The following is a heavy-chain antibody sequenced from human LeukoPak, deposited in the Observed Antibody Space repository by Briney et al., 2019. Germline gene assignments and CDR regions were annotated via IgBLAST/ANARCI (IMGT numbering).Heavy chain of an antibody. V-gene: IGHV4-59*01. Sequence: SEALSLTCTVSGDSISSYYWSWIRQPPGKGLEWIGYIYYSGNTKYNPTLKSRVTISVDTSKNQFSLKLSSVTAADTAVYYCARDRKDSYNYYGMDVWGQGTTVTVSS. CDR3: ARDRKDSYNYYGMDV. J-gene: IGHJ6*02. CDR1: GDSISSYY. CDR2: IYYSGNT.